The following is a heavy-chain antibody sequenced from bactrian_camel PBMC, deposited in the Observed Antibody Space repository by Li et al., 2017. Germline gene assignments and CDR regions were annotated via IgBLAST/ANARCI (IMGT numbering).Heavy chain of an antibody. CDR1: GFTFSSYD. D-gene: IGHD5*01. J-gene: IGHJ6*01. CDR2: INSGGGST. V-gene: IGHV3S40*01. Sequence: VQLVESGGGLVQPGGSLRLSCAASGFTFSSYDMSWVRQAPGKGLEWVSAINSGGGSTYYADSVKGRFTISQDNAKNMVHLQMNSLKPEDTAMYYCVRDLGTTGWYFDNWGQGTQVTVS. CDR3: VRDLGTTGWYFDN.